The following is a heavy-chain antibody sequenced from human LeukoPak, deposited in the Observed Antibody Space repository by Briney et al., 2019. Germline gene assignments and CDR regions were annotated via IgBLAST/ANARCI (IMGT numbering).Heavy chain of an antibody. Sequence: PGGSLRLSCAASGFTFSSYWMSWVRQAPGKGLEWVDNIKQDGSEKYYVDSVKGRFTISRDNAKNSLYLQMNSLRAEDTAVYYCARDGYYYDSVLIEFDYWGQGTLVTVSS. CDR2: IKQDGSEK. CDR3: ARDGYYYDSVLIEFDY. CDR1: GFTFSSYW. V-gene: IGHV3-7*01. D-gene: IGHD3-22*01. J-gene: IGHJ4*02.